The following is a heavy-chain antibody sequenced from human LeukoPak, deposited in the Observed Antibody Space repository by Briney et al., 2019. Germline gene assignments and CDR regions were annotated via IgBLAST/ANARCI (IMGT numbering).Heavy chain of an antibody. Sequence: PGGSLRLSCAASGFTFSSYWMHWVRQAPGKGLVWVSRINSDGSSTAYADSVKGRSTISRDNAKNTLYLQMNSLRAEDTAVYYCTRSLSGYDYSPDYWGQGTLVTVSS. D-gene: IGHD6-25*01. J-gene: IGHJ4*02. CDR2: INSDGSST. CDR3: TRSLSGYDYSPDY. V-gene: IGHV3-74*03. CDR1: GFTFSSYW.